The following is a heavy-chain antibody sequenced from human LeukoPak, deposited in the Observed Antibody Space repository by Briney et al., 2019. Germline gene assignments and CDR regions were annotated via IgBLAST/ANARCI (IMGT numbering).Heavy chain of an antibody. J-gene: IGHJ4*02. V-gene: IGHV3-21*04. CDR2: ISSSSSYI. Sequence: GGSLRLSCAASGFTFSSYSMNWVRQAPGKGLEWVSSISSSSSYIYYADSVKGRFTISRDNAKNSLYLQMNSLRSEDTAVYYCARSPGRAAMVLYYFDYWGQGTLVTVSS. CDR3: ARSPGRAAMVLYYFDY. D-gene: IGHD5-18*01. CDR1: GFTFSSYS.